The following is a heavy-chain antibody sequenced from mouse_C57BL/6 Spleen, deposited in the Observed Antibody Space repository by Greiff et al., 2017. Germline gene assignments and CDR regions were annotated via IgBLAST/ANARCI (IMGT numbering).Heavy chain of an antibody. CDR1: GYSFTSYY. D-gene: IGHD2-3*01. Sequence: VQLQQSGPELVKPGASVKISCKASGYSFTSYYIHWVKQRPGQGLEWIGWIYPGSGNTKYNEKFKGKATLTADTSSSTAYMQLSSLTSEDSAVYYCAREDGYYVDYAMDYWGQGTSVTVS. V-gene: IGHV1-66*01. J-gene: IGHJ4*01. CDR3: AREDGYYVDYAMDY. CDR2: IYPGSGNT.